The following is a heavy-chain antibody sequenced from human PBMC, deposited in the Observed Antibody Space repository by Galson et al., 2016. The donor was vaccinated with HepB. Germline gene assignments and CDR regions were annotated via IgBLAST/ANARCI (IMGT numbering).Heavy chain of an antibody. Sequence: SLRLSCAASGFDFYDHYMTWIRQAPGKGLEWVAYISRNGTNIFYADSARGRFTLTRDNAKNSLSLQMNSLRAEDTAVYYCARDKRERWLQSQTLYGTDVWCQGTSFIVFS. CDR1: GFDFYDHY. V-gene: IGHV3-11*01. CDR3: ARDKRERWLQSQTLYGTDV. D-gene: IGHD5-24*01. J-gene: IGHJ6*02. CDR2: ISRNGTNI.